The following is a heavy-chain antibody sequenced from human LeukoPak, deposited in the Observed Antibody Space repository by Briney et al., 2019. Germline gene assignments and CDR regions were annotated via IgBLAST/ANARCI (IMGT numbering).Heavy chain of an antibody. D-gene: IGHD3-10*01. CDR3: ARRIPAPGMRDV. V-gene: IGHV4-59*08. J-gene: IGHJ6*02. CDR2: LFNTGGT. Sequence: SETLSLTCTVSGFSITSYHWSWIRQPPGKGLEWIGDLFNTGGTSYNASLKSRVTVSVDTSKNEVSLKVTSVTAADTAVYYCARRIPAPGMRDVWGQGTTVTVTS. CDR1: GFSITSYH.